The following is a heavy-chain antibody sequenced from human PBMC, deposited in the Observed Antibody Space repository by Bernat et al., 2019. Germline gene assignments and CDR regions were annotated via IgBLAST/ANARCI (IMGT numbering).Heavy chain of an antibody. CDR3: ARHRAGVRYYFDY. CDR1: GGSISSSSYY. CDR2: IYYSGST. D-gene: IGHD2-21*01. J-gene: IGHJ4*02. Sequence: QLQLQESGPGLVKPSDTLSLTCTVSGGSISSSSYYWGWIRQPPGKGLEWIGSIYYSGSTYYNPSLKSRVTISVDTSKNQFSLKLSSVTAADTAVYYCARHRAGVRYYFDYWGQGTLVTVAS. V-gene: IGHV4-39*01.